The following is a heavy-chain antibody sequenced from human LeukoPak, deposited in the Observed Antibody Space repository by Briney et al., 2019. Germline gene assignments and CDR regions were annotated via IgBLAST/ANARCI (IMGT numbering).Heavy chain of an antibody. V-gene: IGHV3-49*03. J-gene: IGHJ4*02. D-gene: IGHD6-19*01. CDR2: IRSKAYGGTT. Sequence: GGSLRLSCTASGFTFGDYAMSWFRQAPGKGLEWVGFIRSKAYGGTTEYAASVKGRFTISRDDSKSIAYLQMNSLKTEDTAVYYCTRDRGSSGWYVDYWGQGTLVTVSS. CDR3: TRDRGSSGWYVDY. CDR1: GFTFGDYA.